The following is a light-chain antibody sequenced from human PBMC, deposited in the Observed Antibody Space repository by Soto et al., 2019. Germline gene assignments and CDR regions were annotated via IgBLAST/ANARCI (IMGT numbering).Light chain of an antibody. CDR3: CSYAGSSTYV. CDR2: EVS. V-gene: IGLV2-23*02. Sequence: QSVLTQPASVSGSPGQSITISCTGTSSDVGSYNLVSWYQQHPGKAPKVMIYEVSKRPSGVSNRFSGSKFGNTASPTISGLQADDEADYYCCSYAGSSTYVFGTGTKVTVL. J-gene: IGLJ1*01. CDR1: SSDVGSYNL.